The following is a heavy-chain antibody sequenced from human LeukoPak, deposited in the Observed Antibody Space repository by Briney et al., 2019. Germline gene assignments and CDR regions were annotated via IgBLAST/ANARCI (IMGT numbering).Heavy chain of an antibody. V-gene: IGHV3-30-3*01. Sequence: PGRPLRLSCAASGFTFSSYAMHWVRQAPGKGLEWVAVISYDGSNKYYADSVKGRFTISRDNSKNTLYLQMNSLRAEDTAVYYCARDSSDDSSGYPDYWGQGTLVTVSS. CDR2: ISYDGSNK. D-gene: IGHD3-22*01. CDR1: GFTFSSYA. CDR3: ARDSSDDSSGYPDY. J-gene: IGHJ4*02.